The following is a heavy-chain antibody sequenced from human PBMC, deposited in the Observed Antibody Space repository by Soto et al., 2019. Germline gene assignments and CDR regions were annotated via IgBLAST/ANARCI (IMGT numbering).Heavy chain of an antibody. J-gene: IGHJ5*02. CDR1: GYTFTSYG. CDR3: VRRHVSATSIDWFDP. D-gene: IGHD6-13*01. Sequence: GLVKVSCKASGYTFTSYGIHWVRQAPGQRLEWMGWINAANGDTKYSPKFQGRVTITRDTSASTAYMELSSLRSEDTAVYYCVRRHVSATSIDWFDPCSQGSLVPVPS. V-gene: IGHV1-3*01. CDR2: INAANGDT.